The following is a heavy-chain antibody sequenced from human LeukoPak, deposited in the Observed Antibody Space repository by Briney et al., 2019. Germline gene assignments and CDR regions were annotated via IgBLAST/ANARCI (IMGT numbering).Heavy chain of an antibody. V-gene: IGHV3-66*01. CDR3: ARGIVDYGDYGLDY. CDR2: IYSGGDT. D-gene: IGHD4-17*01. Sequence: GRSLRLSCAASGFTVSSKYMSWVRQAPGKGLEWVSVIYSGGDTYYADSVKGRFTISRDNSKNTLYLQMNSLRAEDTALYYCARGIVDYGDYGLDYWGQGTLVTVSS. CDR1: GFTVSSKY. J-gene: IGHJ4*02.